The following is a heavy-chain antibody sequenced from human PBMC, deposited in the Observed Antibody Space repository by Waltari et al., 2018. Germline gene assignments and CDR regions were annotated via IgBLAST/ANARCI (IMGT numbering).Heavy chain of an antibody. CDR3: ARSLRNIVVVPAAGGAFDI. CDR2: IYYSGSN. Sequence: QLQLQESGPGLVKPSETLSLTCTVSGGSISSSSYYWGWIRQPPGKGLEWVGSIYYSGSNYYTPSLNSRVTISVDTSKNQFSLKLSSVTAADTAVYYCARSLRNIVVVPAAGGAFDIWGQGTMVTVSS. J-gene: IGHJ3*02. D-gene: IGHD2-2*01. CDR1: GGSISSSSYY. V-gene: IGHV4-39*01.